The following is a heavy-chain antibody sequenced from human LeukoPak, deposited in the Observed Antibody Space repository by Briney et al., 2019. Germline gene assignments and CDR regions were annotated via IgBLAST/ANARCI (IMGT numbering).Heavy chain of an antibody. J-gene: IGHJ5*02. V-gene: IGHV6-1*01. CDR1: GDSVSSNSAA. Sequence: SQTPSLTCAISGDSVSSNSAAWNWIRQSPSRGLEWLGRTYYRSKWYNDYAVSVKSRITINPDTSKNQFSLQLNSVTPEDTAVYYCARDAEGYSSSWYYWFDPWGQGTLVTVSS. CDR3: ARDAEGYSSSWYYWFDP. CDR2: TYYRSKWYN. D-gene: IGHD6-13*01.